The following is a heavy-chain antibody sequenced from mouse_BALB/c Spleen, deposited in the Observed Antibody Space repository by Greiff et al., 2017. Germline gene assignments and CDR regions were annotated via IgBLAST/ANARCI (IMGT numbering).Heavy chain of an antibody. Sequence: EVKLVESGGGLVQPGGSRKLSCAASGFTFSSFGMHWVRQAPEKGLEWVAYISSGSSTIYYADTVKGRFTISRDNPKNTLFLQMTSLRSEDTAMYYCARSGGNYGGYYAMDYWGQGTSVTVSS. D-gene: IGHD2-1*01. CDR1: GFTFSSFG. J-gene: IGHJ4*01. V-gene: IGHV5-17*02. CDR2: ISSGSSTI. CDR3: ARSGGNYGGYYAMDY.